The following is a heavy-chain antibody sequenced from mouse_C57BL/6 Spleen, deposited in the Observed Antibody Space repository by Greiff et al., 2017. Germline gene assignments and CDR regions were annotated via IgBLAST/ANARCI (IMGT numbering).Heavy chain of an antibody. D-gene: IGHD1-3*01. CDR1: GYSITSGYY. J-gene: IGHJ4*01. CDR2: ISYDGSN. Sequence: DVQLQESGPGLVKPSQSLSLTCSVTGYSITSGYYWNWIRQFPGNKLEWMGYISYDGSNNYNPSLKNRISITRDTSKNQFFLKLNSVTTEDTATYYCATKGVDYYAMDYWGQGTSVTVSS. V-gene: IGHV3-6*01. CDR3: ATKGVDYYAMDY.